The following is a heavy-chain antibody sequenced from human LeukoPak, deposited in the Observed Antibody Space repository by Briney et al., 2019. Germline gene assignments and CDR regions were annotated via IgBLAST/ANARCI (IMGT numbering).Heavy chain of an antibody. D-gene: IGHD6-13*01. CDR2: ISAYNGNT. CDR3: ARADGRQQLDLDY. V-gene: IGHV1-18*01. CDR1: GYTFTSYG. Sequence: GASVKVSCKASGYTFTSYGISWVRQAPGQGLEWMGWISAYNGNTNYAQKFQGRVTMTRDTSTSTVYMELSSLRSEDTAVYYCARADGRQQLDLDYWGQGTLVTVSS. J-gene: IGHJ4*02.